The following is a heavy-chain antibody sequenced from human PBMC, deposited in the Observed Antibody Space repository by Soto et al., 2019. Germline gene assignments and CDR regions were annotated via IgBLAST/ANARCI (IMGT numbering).Heavy chain of an antibody. V-gene: IGHV3-74*01. CDR2: IYNDGTYS. CDR3: TRGPRPISTGTGAY. Sequence: LRLSCAASGFIFKMYWMDWVRQSPGKGLVWISRIYNDGTYSDYADSVRGRFTISRDNVNDTLYLQMNNLRAEDSGLYYCTRGPRPISTGTGAYWGQGTQVTVSS. CDR1: GFIFKMYW. J-gene: IGHJ4*02. D-gene: IGHD3-10*01.